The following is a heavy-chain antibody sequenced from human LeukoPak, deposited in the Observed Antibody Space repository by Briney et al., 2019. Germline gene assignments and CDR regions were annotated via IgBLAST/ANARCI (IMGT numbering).Heavy chain of an antibody. CDR2: IYTSGST. Sequence: SQTLSLTCTVSGGSISSGSYFWSWIRQPAGKGLEWIGRIYTSGSTNYNPSLKSRVTISVDTSKNQFSLKLSSVTAADTAVYYCARDGYCSSTSCYDAFDIWGQGTMVTVSS. CDR1: GGSISSGSYF. D-gene: IGHD2-2*03. V-gene: IGHV4-61*02. J-gene: IGHJ3*02. CDR3: ARDGYCSSTSCYDAFDI.